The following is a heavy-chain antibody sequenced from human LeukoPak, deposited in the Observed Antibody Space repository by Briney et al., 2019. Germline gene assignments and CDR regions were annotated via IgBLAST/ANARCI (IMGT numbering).Heavy chain of an antibody. CDR3: ARDQAEYYGSGRGYYYYYMDV. D-gene: IGHD3-10*01. J-gene: IGHJ6*03. Sequence: PGGSLRLSCAASGFTFSSYSMNWVRQAPGKGLEWVSSISSISSYIYYADSVKGRFTISRDNAKNSLYLQMNSLRAEDTAVYYCARDQAEYYGSGRGYYYYYMDVWGKGTTVTVSS. CDR2: ISSISSYI. V-gene: IGHV3-21*01. CDR1: GFTFSSYS.